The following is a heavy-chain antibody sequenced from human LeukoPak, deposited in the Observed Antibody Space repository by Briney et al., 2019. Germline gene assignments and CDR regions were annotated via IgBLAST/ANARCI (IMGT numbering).Heavy chain of an antibody. D-gene: IGHD2-2*02. CDR3: ARGGRYCSSTSCYRSDYYYYYYMDV. Sequence: SETLSLTCTVSGGSISSFYWSWIRQPPGKGLEWIAYIHSDGSTNSNPSLKSRVTTLIDTSKNQFSLNLSSVTAADTAVYYCARGGRYCSSTSCYRSDYYYYYYMDVWGKGTTVTVSS. J-gene: IGHJ6*03. V-gene: IGHV4-59*08. CDR2: IHSDGST. CDR1: GGSISSFY.